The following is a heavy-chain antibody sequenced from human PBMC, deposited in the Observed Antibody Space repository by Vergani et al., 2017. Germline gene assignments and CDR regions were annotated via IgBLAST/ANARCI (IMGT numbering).Heavy chain of an antibody. D-gene: IGHD2-15*01. J-gene: IGHJ4*02. CDR1: GYTFTSYG. CDR2: INAYNGDT. CDR3: ARESYCSGGRCAPPTDY. Sequence: QVQLVQSGAVVKKPGASVKVSCKASGYTFTSYGISWVRQAPGQGLEWMGWINAYNGDTNYAQHLQVRVTMTTDTSTSTAYMELKSLRSDDTAVYYCARESYCSGGRCAPPTDYWGQGTLVTVSS. V-gene: IGHV1-18*01.